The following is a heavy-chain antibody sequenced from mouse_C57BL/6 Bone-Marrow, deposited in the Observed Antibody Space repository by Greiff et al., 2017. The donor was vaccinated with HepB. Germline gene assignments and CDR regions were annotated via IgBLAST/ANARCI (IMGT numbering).Heavy chain of an antibody. V-gene: IGHV1-74*01. J-gene: IGHJ4*01. CDR3: AIRGAERYYAMDY. CDR1: GYTFTSYW. Sequence: VQLQQPGAELVKPGASVKVSCKASGYTFTSYWMHWVKQRPGQGLEWIGRIHPSDSDTNYNQKFKGKATMTVDKSSSTAYMQLSSLTSEDSAVYYCAIRGAERYYAMDYWGQGTSVTVSS. CDR2: IHPSDSDT.